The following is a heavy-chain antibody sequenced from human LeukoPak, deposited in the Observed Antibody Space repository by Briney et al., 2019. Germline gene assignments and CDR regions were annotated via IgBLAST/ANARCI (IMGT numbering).Heavy chain of an antibody. Sequence: PGGSLRLSCEASGFTFNTHWMNWVRQTPGKGLEWMANISPDGSDELYVDSVKGRFTISRDNAKNSVYLQVNNLRAEDTGVYYCSGRSGFSSIYWGQGILVTVSS. D-gene: IGHD2-2*01. V-gene: IGHV3-7*01. CDR3: SGRSGFSSIY. CDR2: ISPDGSDE. J-gene: IGHJ4*02. CDR1: GFTFNTHW.